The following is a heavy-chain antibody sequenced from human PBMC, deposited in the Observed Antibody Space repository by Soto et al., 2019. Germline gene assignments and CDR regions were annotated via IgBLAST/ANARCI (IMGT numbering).Heavy chain of an antibody. V-gene: IGHV3-11*01. CDR3: ATSSRALAAMLPYYFDY. J-gene: IGHJ4*02. CDR1: GFRFNDYY. Sequence: VGSRRLSCAAAGFRFNDYYMTWIRQAPGKGVEWVSYISSGSSTIYYAHSVKGRFTISRDNAKNSLYLQMNSLSAEDTAVYYCATSSRALAAMLPYYFDYGGQGTLVTVYS. CDR2: ISSGSSTI. D-gene: IGHD2-2*01.